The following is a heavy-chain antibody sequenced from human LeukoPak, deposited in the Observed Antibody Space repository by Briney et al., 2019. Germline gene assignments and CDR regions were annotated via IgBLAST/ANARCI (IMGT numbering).Heavy chain of an antibody. D-gene: IGHD1-26*01. CDR3: ARVAGSPFDY. J-gene: IGHJ4*02. CDR2: ISSSSSYI. V-gene: IGHV3-21*01. CDR1: GFTFSSYS. Sequence: GGSLRLSWAASGFTFSSYSMSWVRQAPGKGLEWVSSISSSSSYIYYADSVKGRFTISRGNAKNSLYLQMNSLRAEDTAVYYCARVAGSPFDYWGQGTLVTVSS.